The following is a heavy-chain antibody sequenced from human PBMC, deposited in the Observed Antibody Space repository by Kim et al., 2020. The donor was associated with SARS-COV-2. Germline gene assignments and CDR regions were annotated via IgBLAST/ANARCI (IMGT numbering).Heavy chain of an antibody. J-gene: IGHJ4*02. D-gene: IGHD5-18*01. V-gene: IGHV3-11*05. CDR3: ARGADTAMVTLINDY. Sequence: DSVKGRFTISRDNAKNSLYLQMKSLRAEDTAVYYCARGADTAMVTLINDYWGQGTLVTVSS.